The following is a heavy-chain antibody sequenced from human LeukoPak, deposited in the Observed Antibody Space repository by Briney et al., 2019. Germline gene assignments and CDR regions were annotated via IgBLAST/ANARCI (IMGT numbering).Heavy chain of an antibody. J-gene: IGHJ3*02. CDR2: ISSSGSTI. D-gene: IGHD1-26*01. CDR1: GFTFSSYE. Sequence: GGSLRLSCAASGFTFSSYEMNWVRQAPGKGLEWVSYISSSGSTIYYADSVKGRFTISRDNAKNSLYLQMNSLRAEDTAVYYCARDCEWELPNVDAFDMWGQGTIVTVSS. V-gene: IGHV3-48*03. CDR3: ARDCEWELPNVDAFDM.